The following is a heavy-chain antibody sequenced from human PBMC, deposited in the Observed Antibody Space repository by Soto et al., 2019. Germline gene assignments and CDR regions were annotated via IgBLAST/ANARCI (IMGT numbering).Heavy chain of an antibody. J-gene: IGHJ6*02. CDR2: ISGCGIST. V-gene: IGHV3-23*01. CDR1: GFTFSTYP. CDR3: VKPPVITASYYYYDMDV. Sequence: EAQLLESGGGLVQPGGSLRLSCAASGFTFSTYPMSWVRQAPGKGLEWVSGISGCGISTYYTDSVKGRFTISRDNSKNTVFLQMNSLRDEDTAVYYCVKPPVITASYYYYDMDVWGQGTTVTVSS. D-gene: IGHD4-4*01.